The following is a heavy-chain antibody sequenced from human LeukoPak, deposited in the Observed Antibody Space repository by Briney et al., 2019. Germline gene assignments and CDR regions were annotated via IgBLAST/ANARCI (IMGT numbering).Heavy chain of an antibody. CDR1: GFTFSSYA. J-gene: IGHJ4*02. V-gene: IGHV3-23*01. Sequence: GASLRLSCAASGFTFSSYAMSWVRQAPGKGLEWVSTISGSGGSTYYADSVEGRFTISRDNSKNTLYLQMNSLRAEDTAVYYCAKAPGAVPPYYFDYWGQGTLVTVSS. CDR3: AKAPGAVPPYYFDY. D-gene: IGHD6-19*01. CDR2: ISGSGGST.